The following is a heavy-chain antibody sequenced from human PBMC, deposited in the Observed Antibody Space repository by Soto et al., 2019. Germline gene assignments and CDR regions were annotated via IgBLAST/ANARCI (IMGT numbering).Heavy chain of an antibody. Sequence: ETLSLTCTVSGGSISGFYWSGIRKSSGKGLEWIGLIYATGTTDYNPSLKSLVMMSLDTSKKQFSLKLRSVTAADTAVYYCVRDGTKTLRDWFDPWGQGIPVTVPQ. V-gene: IGHV4-4*07. D-gene: IGHD1-1*01. J-gene: IGHJ5*02. CDR3: VRDGTKTLRDWFDP. CDR2: IYATGTT. CDR1: GGSISGFY.